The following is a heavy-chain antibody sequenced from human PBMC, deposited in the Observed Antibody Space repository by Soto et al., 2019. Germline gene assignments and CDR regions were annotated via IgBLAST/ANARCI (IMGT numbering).Heavy chain of an antibody. CDR3: AKALGELSPESFEN. CDR2: ISYDGSEK. Sequence: QVQLVESGGGVVQPGTSLRLSCATSGFTFSSFGMHWVRQAEGKGLEWVTFISYDGSEKSYADSVKGRVTVSRDNSKNTQYLQMNSLRAEDTAVYFCAKALGELSPESFENWGRGTLVTVSS. CDR1: GFTFSSFG. J-gene: IGHJ4*02. V-gene: IGHV3-30*18. D-gene: IGHD3-16*02.